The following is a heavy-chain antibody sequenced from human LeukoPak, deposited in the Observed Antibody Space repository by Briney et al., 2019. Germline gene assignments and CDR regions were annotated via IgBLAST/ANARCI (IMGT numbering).Heavy chain of an antibody. V-gene: IGHV1-24*01. D-gene: IGHD2-15*01. Sequence: GASVKVSCKVSGYTLTELSMHWVRQAPGKGLEWMGGFDPEDGETIYAQKFQGRVTMTEDTSTDTAYMELNSLRSDDTAVYYCAKPIVVGTNWFDPWGQGTLVTVSS. CDR1: GYTLTELS. J-gene: IGHJ5*02. CDR3: AKPIVVGTNWFDP. CDR2: FDPEDGET.